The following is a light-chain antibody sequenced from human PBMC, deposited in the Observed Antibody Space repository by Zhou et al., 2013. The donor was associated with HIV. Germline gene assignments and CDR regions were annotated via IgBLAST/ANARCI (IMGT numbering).Light chain of an antibody. V-gene: IGKV3-20*01. Sequence: VLTQSPGTLALSPGESATLSCRASETIFSSYLAWYQLKPAQAPRLIIYGGSTRATGIPDRFSGTGSATDFTLTINRLEPEDSAVYYCQYYGRPTWTFGQGTSVEIK. CDR2: GGS. CDR3: QYYGRPTWT. J-gene: IGKJ1*01. CDR1: ETIFSSY.